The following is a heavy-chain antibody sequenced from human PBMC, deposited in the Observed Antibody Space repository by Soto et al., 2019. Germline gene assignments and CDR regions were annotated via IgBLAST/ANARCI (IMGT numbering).Heavy chain of an antibody. V-gene: IGHV3-74*01. CDR3: SRDATTGYSAAGDY. CDR2: INNDGSSR. CDR1: GFTFSSYW. Sequence: QSGGSLRLSCAASGFTFSSYWMHWVRQSPGKGLMWVSRINNDGSSRSYADSVKGRFTISRGNAKNTLYLQVNSLRAEDTAVYYFSRDATTGYSAAGDYWGQGTLVTVSS. J-gene: IGHJ4*02. D-gene: IGHD1-26*01.